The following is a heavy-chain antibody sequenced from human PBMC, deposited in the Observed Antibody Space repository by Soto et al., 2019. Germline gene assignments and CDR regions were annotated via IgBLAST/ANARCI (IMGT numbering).Heavy chain of an antibody. CDR2: SYHSGST. Sequence: SETLSLTCAVSGGSISSSNWWRWVRQPPGKGLEWIGESYHSGSTNYNPSLKSRVTISVDKSKNQFSLKLSSVTAADTAVYYCASFGGATSDYYYGMDVWGQGTTVTVSS. J-gene: IGHJ6*02. V-gene: IGHV4-4*02. CDR1: GGSISSSNW. D-gene: IGHD1-26*01. CDR3: ASFGGATSDYYYGMDV.